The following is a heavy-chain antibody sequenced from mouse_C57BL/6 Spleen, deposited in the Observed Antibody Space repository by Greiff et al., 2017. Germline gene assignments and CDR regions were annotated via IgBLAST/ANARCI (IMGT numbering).Heavy chain of an antibody. J-gene: IGHJ2*01. Sequence: VKLQQPGAELVMPGASVKLSCKASGYTFTSYWMHWVKQRPGQGLEWIGEIDPSDSYTNYNQKFKGKSTLTVDKSSSTAYMQLSSLTSEDSAVYYCARDSSGYLDYWGQGTTLTVSS. CDR3: ARDSSGYLDY. V-gene: IGHV1-69*01. D-gene: IGHD3-2*02. CDR1: GYTFTSYW. CDR2: IDPSDSYT.